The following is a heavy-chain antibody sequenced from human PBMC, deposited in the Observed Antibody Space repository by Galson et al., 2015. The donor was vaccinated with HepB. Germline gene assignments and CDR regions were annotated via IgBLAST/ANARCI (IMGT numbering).Heavy chain of an antibody. Sequence: SLRLSCAASGFTFSNYAMTWVRQAPGKGLEWVSSISAGGGTTYYAASVKGRFTISRDNAKKMLSLRTNSLRAEDTAVYYCAKGDVWGSAARNYGMDVWGQGTTVTVSS. D-gene: IGHD3-16*01. CDR2: ISAGGGTT. CDR1: GFTFSNYA. V-gene: IGHV3-23*01. CDR3: AKGDVWGSAARNYGMDV. J-gene: IGHJ6*02.